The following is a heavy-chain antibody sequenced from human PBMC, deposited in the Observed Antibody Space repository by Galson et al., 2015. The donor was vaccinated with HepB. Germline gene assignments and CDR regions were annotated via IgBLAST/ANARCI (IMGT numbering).Heavy chain of an antibody. CDR2: INSDGTYI. CDR3: ARTRGAAAGIFDY. D-gene: IGHD6-13*01. J-gene: IGHJ4*02. V-gene: IGHV3-74*01. CDR1: GFTFSSYW. Sequence: SLRLSCAASGFTFSSYWMHLVRQAPGKGLVWVSRINSDGTYITYADSVKGRFTISRDNAKNTLYLQMNSPRAEDTALYYCARTRGAAAGIFDYWGQGTLVTVSS.